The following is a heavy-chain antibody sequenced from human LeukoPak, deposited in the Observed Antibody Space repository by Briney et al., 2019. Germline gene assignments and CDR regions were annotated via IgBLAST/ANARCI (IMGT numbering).Heavy chain of an antibody. CDR1: GYSISSGCY. J-gene: IGHJ4*02. Sequence: SETLSLTCSVPGYSISSGCYWGWIRQPPGKGLEWIGSIYHSGSTHYNSSLKSRVTISVDTSKNQLSLKLSSVTAADTAVFYCARGVGLTQGGTFDYWGQGTLVTVSS. CDR2: IYHSGST. D-gene: IGHD1-1*01. CDR3: ARGVGLTQGGTFDY. V-gene: IGHV4-38-2*02.